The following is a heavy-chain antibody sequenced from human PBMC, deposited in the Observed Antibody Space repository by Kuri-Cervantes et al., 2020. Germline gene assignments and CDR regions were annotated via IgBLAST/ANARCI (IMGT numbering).Heavy chain of an antibody. CDR3: ARVGRHYDILTGLLEAFDI. J-gene: IGHJ3*02. CDR1: GYTFTSYY. CDR2: INPSGGST. D-gene: IGHD3-9*01. Sequence: ASVKVSCKASGYTFTSYYMHWVRQAPGQGLEWMGIINPSGGSTSYAQKFQGRVTMTRNTSISTAYMELSSLRSEDTAVYYCARVGRHYDILTGLLEAFDIWGQGTMVTVSS. V-gene: IGHV1-46*01.